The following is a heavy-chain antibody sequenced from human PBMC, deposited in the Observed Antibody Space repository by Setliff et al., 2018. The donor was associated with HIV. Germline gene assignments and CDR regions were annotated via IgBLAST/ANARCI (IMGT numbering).Heavy chain of an antibody. V-gene: IGHV3-11*06. CDR2: ISSSSSYT. Sequence: GGSLRLSCAASGFTFSDYYMSWIRQAPGKGLEWVSYISSSSSYTNYADSVKGRFTISRDNAKNSLYLQMNSLRDEDTAIYYCARGAARPRYYYGMDVWGQGTTVTVSS. CDR3: ARGAARPRYYYGMDV. J-gene: IGHJ6*02. CDR1: GFTFSDYY. D-gene: IGHD6-6*01.